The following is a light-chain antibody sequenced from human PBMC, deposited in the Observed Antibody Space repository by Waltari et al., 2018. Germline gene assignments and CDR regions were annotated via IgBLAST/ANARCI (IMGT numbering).Light chain of an antibody. CDR2: EGG. V-gene: IGLV2-23*01. Sequence: QSALTQPASVSGSPGQSITIPCTGTSSDVGSYNLVSWYQQHPGKAPKLMIYEGGKRPSGVSNRFSGSKSGNTASLTISGLQAEDEADYYCCSYAGSSTLVFGGGTKLTVL. CDR1: SSDVGSYNL. J-gene: IGLJ3*02. CDR3: CSYAGSSTLV.